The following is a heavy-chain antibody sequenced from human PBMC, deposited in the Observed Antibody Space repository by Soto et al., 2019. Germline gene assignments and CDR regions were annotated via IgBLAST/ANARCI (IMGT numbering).Heavy chain of an antibody. D-gene: IGHD2-15*01. CDR3: ARVSLPVGYCSGGSCYSGYFDY. CDR2: ISSNGGST. J-gene: IGHJ4*02. CDR1: GFTFSSYA. V-gene: IGHV3-64*01. Sequence: GGSLRLSCAASGFTFSSYAMHWVRQAPGKGLEYVSAISSNGGSTYYANSVKGRFTISRDNSKKTLYLKMGSLRAEDMAVYYCARVSLPVGYCSGGSCYSGYFDYWGQGTLVTVSS.